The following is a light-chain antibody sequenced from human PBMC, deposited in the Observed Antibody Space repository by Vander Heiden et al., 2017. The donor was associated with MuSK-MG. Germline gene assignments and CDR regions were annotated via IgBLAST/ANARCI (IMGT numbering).Light chain of an antibody. CDR3: SSSTSSSTYVV. V-gene: IGLV2-14*01. Sequence: SRFSGSKSGNTASLTISGLQAEDEADYYCSSSTSSSTYVVFGGGTKLTVL. J-gene: IGLJ2*01.